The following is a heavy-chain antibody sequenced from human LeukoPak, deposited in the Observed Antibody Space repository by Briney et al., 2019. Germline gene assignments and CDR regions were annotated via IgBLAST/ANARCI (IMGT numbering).Heavy chain of an antibody. CDR3: ARVTYGDYGGASFDY. V-gene: IGHV4-38-2*02. J-gene: IGHJ4*02. CDR2: IYHSGST. D-gene: IGHD4-17*01. Sequence: SETLSLTCTVSGYSISSGYYWGWIRQPPGKGLEWIGSIYHSGSTYYNPSLKSRVTISVDTSKNQFSLKLSSVTAADTAVYYCARVTYGDYGGASFDYWGQGTLVTVSS. CDR1: GYSISSGYY.